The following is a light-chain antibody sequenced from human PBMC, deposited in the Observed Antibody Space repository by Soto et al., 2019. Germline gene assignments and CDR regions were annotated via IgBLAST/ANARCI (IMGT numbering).Light chain of an antibody. CDR1: SSNIGSNN. J-gene: IGLJ3*02. CDR2: SYN. CDR3: ATWDESLDGWV. V-gene: IGLV1-44*01. Sequence: QSVLTQPPSASATPGQRVTISCFGSSSNIGSNNLNWYQHLPGTDPKLLIHSYNQRPSGVPDRFSASTSATSASLAISGLQSDDEADYYCATWDESLDGWVFGGGTKLTVL.